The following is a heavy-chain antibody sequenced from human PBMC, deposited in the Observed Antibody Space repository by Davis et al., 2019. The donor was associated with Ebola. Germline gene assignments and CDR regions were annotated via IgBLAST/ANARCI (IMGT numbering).Heavy chain of an antibody. CDR3: ARDGRFLEWLLRENYYYGMDV. CDR2: ISSSSSYI. CDR1: GFTFSSYS. V-gene: IGHV3-21*01. D-gene: IGHD3-3*01. J-gene: IGHJ6*02. Sequence: PGGSLRLSCAASGFTFSSYSMNWVRQAPGKGLEWVSSISSSSSYIYYADSVKGRFTISRDNAKNSLYLQMNSLRAEDTAVYYCARDGRFLEWLLRENYYYGMDVWGQGTTVTVSS.